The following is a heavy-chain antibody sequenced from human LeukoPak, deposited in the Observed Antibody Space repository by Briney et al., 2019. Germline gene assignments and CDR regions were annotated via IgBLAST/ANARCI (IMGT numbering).Heavy chain of an antibody. Sequence: PGGSLRLSCAVSGFTFRSYWTSWLRQAPGKGLEWVSNIHSDGSTYYADSVKGRFTISRDNSKNTLYLQTNSLRAEDTAVYYCARERFEYSTSSWIDYWGQGTLVTVSS. CDR1: GFTFRSYW. D-gene: IGHD6-6*01. CDR2: IHSDGST. J-gene: IGHJ4*02. V-gene: IGHV3-53*01. CDR3: ARERFEYSTSSWIDY.